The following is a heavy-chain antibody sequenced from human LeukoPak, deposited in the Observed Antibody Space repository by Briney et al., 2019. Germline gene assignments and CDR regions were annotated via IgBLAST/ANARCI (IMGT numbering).Heavy chain of an antibody. D-gene: IGHD6-19*01. CDR2: IYHSGTT. V-gene: IGHV4-4*02. CDR1: GVSIISDNW. J-gene: IGHJ6*02. Sequence: PSETLSLTCAVSGVSIISDNWWSWVRQPPGKGLEWIGEIYHSGTTNYKPSLRSRLTISVDNSKNQFSLKLTSVTAADTAVYYCARVPYSTGRMYYYYGMDVWGQGTTVTVSS. CDR3: ARVPYSTGRMYYYYGMDV.